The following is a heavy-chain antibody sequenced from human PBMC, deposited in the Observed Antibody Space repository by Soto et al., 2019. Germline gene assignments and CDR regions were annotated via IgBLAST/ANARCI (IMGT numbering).Heavy chain of an antibody. CDR3: ARPRSPLYGSGSYVPVGYYYYGMDV. Sequence: GSLRLSCAAAGVTCSSYSRSCVLQTPGKGLEWVSSISSSSSYIYYADSVKGRFTISRDNAKNSLYLQMNSLRAEDTAVYYCARPRSPLYGSGSYVPVGYYYYGMDVWGQGTTVTVSS. D-gene: IGHD3-10*01. V-gene: IGHV3-21*01. CDR2: ISSSSSYI. J-gene: IGHJ6*02. CDR1: GVTCSSYS.